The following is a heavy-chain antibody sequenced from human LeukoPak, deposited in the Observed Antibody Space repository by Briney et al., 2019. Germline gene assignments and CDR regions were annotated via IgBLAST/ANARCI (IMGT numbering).Heavy chain of an antibody. J-gene: IGHJ4*02. CDR2: IIPIFGTA. CDR1: GGTFSSYA. Sequence: SVKVSCKASGGTFSSYAISWVRQAPGQGLEWMGGIIPIFGTANYAQKFQGRVTITADESTSTAYMELSSLRSEDTAVYYCAGGSYYAPFFDYWGQGTLVTVSS. V-gene: IGHV1-69*01. D-gene: IGHD1-26*01. CDR3: AGGSYYAPFFDY.